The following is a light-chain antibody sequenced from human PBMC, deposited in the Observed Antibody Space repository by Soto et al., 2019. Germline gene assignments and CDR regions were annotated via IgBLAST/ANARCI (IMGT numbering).Light chain of an antibody. V-gene: IGLV1-44*01. CDR2: GSN. J-gene: IGLJ2*01. CDR3: AAWDDTLNGPV. Sequence: QSVLTQPPSASGTPGQRVSISCSGSSSNIGSNSVTWYQQFLGKAPKLLIYGSNQRPSGVPDRFSGSKSGTSASLAISGLQSEDESDYYCAAWDDTLNGPVFXGGTQMTVL. CDR1: SSNIGSNS.